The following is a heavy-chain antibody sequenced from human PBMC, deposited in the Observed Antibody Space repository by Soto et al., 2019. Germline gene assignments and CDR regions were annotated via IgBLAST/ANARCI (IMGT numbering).Heavy chain of an antibody. CDR2: IIPIFGTT. D-gene: IGHD2-15*01. V-gene: IGHV1-69*06. CDR3: ARGKSIVVVVAATPANYYYGMHV. J-gene: IGHJ6*02. Sequence: SVKVSCKASGDTFSSYAISWVRQAPGQGLEWMGGIIPIFGTTNYAQQFQGRVTITADKSTSTAYMELSSLRSADTAVYSCARGKSIVVVVAATPANYYYGMHVWG. CDR1: GDTFSSYA.